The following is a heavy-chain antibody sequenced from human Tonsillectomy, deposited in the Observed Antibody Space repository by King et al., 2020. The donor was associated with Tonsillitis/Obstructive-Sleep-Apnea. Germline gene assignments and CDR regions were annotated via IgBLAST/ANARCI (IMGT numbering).Heavy chain of an antibody. D-gene: IGHD3-22*01. Sequence: QLVQSGPEVKKPGTSVKVSCKASGFTFTSSAMQWVRQARGQRLEWIGWIVVGSGNTNYAQKFQERVTITRDMSTSTAYMELSSLRSEDTAVYYCAAIHYDSSGYGGAFDIWGQGTMVTVSS. CDR2: IVVGSGNT. V-gene: IGHV1-58*02. CDR3: AAIHYDSSGYGGAFDI. J-gene: IGHJ3*02. CDR1: GFTFTSSA.